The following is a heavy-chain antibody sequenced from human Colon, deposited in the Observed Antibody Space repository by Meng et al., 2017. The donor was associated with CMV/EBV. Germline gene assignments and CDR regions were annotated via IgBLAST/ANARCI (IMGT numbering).Heavy chain of an antibody. CDR1: GFNFRSYS. D-gene: IGHD2-2*02. J-gene: IGHJ6*02. CDR3: TRDQGGYCTYIGCYKGMDV. Sequence: GGSLRLSCGGSGFNFRSYSMNWVRQTPGGRLEWLASISSDSSKMFYADSVTGRFTISRDNARNLLSLQMSSLRAEDTAVYYCTRDQGGYCTYIGCYKGMDVWGQGTTVTVSS. CDR2: ISSDSSKM. V-gene: IGHV3-21*06.